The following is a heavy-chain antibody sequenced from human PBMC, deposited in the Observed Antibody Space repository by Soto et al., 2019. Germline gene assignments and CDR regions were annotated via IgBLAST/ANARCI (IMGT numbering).Heavy chain of an antibody. J-gene: IGHJ4*02. CDR1: GGSISNDNYY. CDR3: VATTVTTISLDY. Sequence: QVQLRESGPGLVKPSQTLSLTCTVSGGSISNDNYYWTWIRQHPGKGLEWIGYSYYSGSTYYNPSLKSRFSISVDTSKTQFSLKLSSVTAADTAVYYCVATTVTTISLDYWGQGTLVTVSS. V-gene: IGHV4-31*03. CDR2: SYYSGST. D-gene: IGHD4-17*01.